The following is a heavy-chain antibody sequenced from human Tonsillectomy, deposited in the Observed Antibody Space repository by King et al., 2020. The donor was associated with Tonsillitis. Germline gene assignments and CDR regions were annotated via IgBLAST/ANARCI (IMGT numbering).Heavy chain of an antibody. D-gene: IGHD4-17*01. CDR1: GFTFSTYS. CDR3: ARDTNGDYVRGFFYYHGMDV. V-gene: IGHV3-30-3*01. CDR2: ISYDGYNK. Sequence: VQLVESGGGVVQPGRSLRLSCAASGFTFSTYSLHWVRQAPGKGLEWVAVISYDGYNKYSADSVKGRFTISRDNSKNTLYLQMNSLRTEDTAVYYCARDTNGDYVRGFFYYHGMDVWGQGTTVTVSS. J-gene: IGHJ6*02.